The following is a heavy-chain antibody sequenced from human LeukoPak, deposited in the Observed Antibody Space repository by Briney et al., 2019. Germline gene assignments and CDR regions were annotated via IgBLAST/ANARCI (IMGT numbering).Heavy chain of an antibody. D-gene: IGHD2-2*01. CDR2: ISWDGGST. CDR3: AKDRHAPGRYCSSTSCFPFDS. Sequence: PGGSLRLSCAASAFTFSRYGMHWVRQAPGKGLEWVSLISWDGGSTYYADSVKGRFTISRDNTKNTLYLQMNSLRAEDTAVYYCAKDRHAPGRYCSSTSCFPFDSWGQGTLVTVSS. V-gene: IGHV3-43D*03. J-gene: IGHJ5*01. CDR1: AFTFSRYG.